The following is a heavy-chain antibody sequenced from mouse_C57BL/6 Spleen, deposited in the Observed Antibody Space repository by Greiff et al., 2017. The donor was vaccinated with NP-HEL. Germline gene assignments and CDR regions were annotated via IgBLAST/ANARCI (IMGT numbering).Heavy chain of an antibody. D-gene: IGHD2-1*01. Sequence: QVTLKESGPGILQSSQTLSLTCSFSGFSLSTSGMGVSWIRQPSGKGLEWLAPIYWDADKRYNPSTECRLTISKDTSRNQVFLKTTSVDTADTATYYCARRAGGNSWYFDVWGTGTTVTVSS. CDR3: ARRAGGNSWYFDV. V-gene: IGHV8-12*01. J-gene: IGHJ1*03. CDR1: GFSLSTSGMG. CDR2: IYWDADK.